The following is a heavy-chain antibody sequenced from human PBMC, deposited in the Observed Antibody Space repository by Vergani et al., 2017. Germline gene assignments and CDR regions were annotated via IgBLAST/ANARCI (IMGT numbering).Heavy chain of an antibody. D-gene: IGHD2-2*02. CDR1: GFTFSNAW. J-gene: IGHJ6*02. V-gene: IGHV3-15*01. CDR2: IKSKTDGGTT. CDR3: AKDARYCSSTRCHIYGMDV. Sequence: EVQLVESGGGLVKPGGSLRLSCAASGFTFSNAWMSWVRQAPGKGLEWVGRIKSKTDGGTTDYAAPVKGRFTISRDNSKNTLYLQMYSLRAEDTAVYYCAKDARYCSSTRCHIYGMDVWGQGTTVTVSS.